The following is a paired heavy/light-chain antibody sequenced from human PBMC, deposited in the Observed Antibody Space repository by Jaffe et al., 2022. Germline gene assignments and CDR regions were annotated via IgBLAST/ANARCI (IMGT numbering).Heavy chain of an antibody. Sequence: EVQLMESGGGLVQPGGSLKVSCAASGFTFSGSAVHWVRQASGKGLEWVGRIRSKGDSYATAYAAAVKGRFTISRDDSKNTAYLQMNSLKTEDTAVYYCIFTAGDFWTPGEMDVWGKGTTVTVSS. CDR2: IRSKGDSYAT. D-gene: IGHD3-3*01. J-gene: IGHJ6*04. V-gene: IGHV3-73*02. CDR1: GFTFSGSA. CDR3: IFTAGDFWTPGEMDV.
Light chain of an antibody. Sequence: DIVMTQSPDSLAVSLGERATINCKSSQSVFYSSNNKSYLAWYQQKPGQPPKLLIYWASTRKSGVPDRVSGSGSGTDFTLTISSLQAEDVAVYYCQHYYTTPPLFGGGTKVEIK. CDR1: QSVFYSSNNKSY. CDR3: QHYYTTPPL. V-gene: IGKV4-1*01. J-gene: IGKJ4*01. CDR2: WAS.